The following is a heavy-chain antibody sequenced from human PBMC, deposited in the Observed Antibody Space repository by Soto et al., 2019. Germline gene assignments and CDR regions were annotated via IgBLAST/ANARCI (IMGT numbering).Heavy chain of an antibody. Sequence: SETLSLTCAVYGGSFSGYYWSWIRQPPGKGLEWIGEINHSGSTNYNPSLKSRVTISVDTSKNQFSLKLSSVTAADTAVYYCARGLNSYPRSSRVRFHYYYYMDVWGKGTTVTVSS. CDR3: ARGLNSYPRSSRVRFHYYYYMDV. D-gene: IGHD6-6*01. CDR2: INHSGST. CDR1: GGSFSGYY. V-gene: IGHV4-34*01. J-gene: IGHJ6*03.